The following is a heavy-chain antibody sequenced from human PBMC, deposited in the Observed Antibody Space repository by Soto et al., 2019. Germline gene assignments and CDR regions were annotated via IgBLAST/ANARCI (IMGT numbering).Heavy chain of an antibody. J-gene: IGHJ4*02. D-gene: IGHD3-9*01. CDR3: ASALRYFDWAPFDY. CDR1: GYTFTSYA. CDR2: INAGNGNT. Sequence: GASVKVSCKASGYTFTSYARHWVRQAPGQRLEWMGWINAGNGNTKYSQKFQGRVTITRDTSASTAYMELSSLRSEDTAVYYCASALRYFDWAPFDYWGQGTLVTVSS. V-gene: IGHV1-3*01.